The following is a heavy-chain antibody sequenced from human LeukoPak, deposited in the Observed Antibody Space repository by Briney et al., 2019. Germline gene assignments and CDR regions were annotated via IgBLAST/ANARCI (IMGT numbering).Heavy chain of an antibody. V-gene: IGHV4-34*01. CDR1: GGSFSGYY. J-gene: IGHJ5*02. D-gene: IGHD4-23*01. CDR2: INHSGST. Sequence: SETLSLTCAVYGGSFSGYYWSWIRQPPGKGLEWIGEINHSGSTHYNPSLKSRVTISVDTSKNQFSLKLSSVTAADTAVYYCARGAGYGGISGWFDPWGQGTLVTVSS. CDR3: ARGAGYGGISGWFDP.